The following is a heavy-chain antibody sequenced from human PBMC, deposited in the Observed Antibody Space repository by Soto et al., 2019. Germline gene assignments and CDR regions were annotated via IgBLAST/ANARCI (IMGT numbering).Heavy chain of an antibody. CDR1: GFTFSSYS. CDR3: ARAVGATAGVYYGMDV. V-gene: IGHV3-48*02. D-gene: IGHD1-26*01. J-gene: IGHJ6*02. CDR2: ISSSSSTI. Sequence: GSLRLSCAASGFTFSSYSMNWVRQAPGKGLEWVSYISSSSSTIYYADSVKGRFTISRDNAKNSLYLQMNSLRDEDTAVYYCARAVGATAGVYYGMDVWGQGATVTVSS.